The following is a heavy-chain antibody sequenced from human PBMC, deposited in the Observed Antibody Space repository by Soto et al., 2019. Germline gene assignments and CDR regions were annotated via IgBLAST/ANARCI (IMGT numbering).Heavy chain of an antibody. J-gene: IGHJ4*02. Sequence: EVQLLESGGGLVQPGGSLRLSCAASGFTFSSYAMNWVRQAPGKGPEWVSFISGAGDSTYYADSVKGRSTISRDNFRNTLYLQMYSLRAEDTAIYYCAKRAGYGYLDYWGQGTLVTVSS. V-gene: IGHV3-23*01. CDR1: GFTFSSYA. CDR3: AKRAGYGYLDY. D-gene: IGHD2-15*01. CDR2: ISGAGDST.